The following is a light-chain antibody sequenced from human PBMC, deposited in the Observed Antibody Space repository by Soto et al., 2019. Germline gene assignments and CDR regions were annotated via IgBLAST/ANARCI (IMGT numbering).Light chain of an antibody. J-gene: IGKJ3*01. CDR2: GAS. V-gene: IGKV3D-20*02. CDR3: QQRSDFT. Sequence: EIVLTQSPGTLSLSPGERATLSCKASQSFGNNYLAWYQQKPGQAPMLLIYGASTRATGIPDRFSGSGSGTDFTLIISRLEPEDFAVYYCQQRSDFTFGPGTKVDIK. CDR1: QSFGNNY.